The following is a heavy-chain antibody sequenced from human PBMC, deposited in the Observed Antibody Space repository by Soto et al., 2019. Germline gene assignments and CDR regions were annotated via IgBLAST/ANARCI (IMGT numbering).Heavy chain of an antibody. V-gene: IGHV3-33*01. CDR1: GFTFSSSG. J-gene: IGHJ4*02. CDR3: ARQNNAYDWDC. CDR2: IWPDGSKE. D-gene: IGHD5-12*01. Sequence: GGSLRLSCATSGFTFSSSGIHWVRQAPGKGLEWVAVIWPDGSKEYYGDSVKGRFTISRDNTKSMLYLQMDSLRVDDTAVYYCARQNNAYDWDCWGKGTLFTVSS.